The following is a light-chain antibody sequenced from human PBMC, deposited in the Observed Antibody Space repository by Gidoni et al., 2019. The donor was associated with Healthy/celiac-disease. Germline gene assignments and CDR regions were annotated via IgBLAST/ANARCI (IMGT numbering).Light chain of an antibody. J-gene: IGLJ3*02. CDR2: EDN. V-gene: IGLV6-57*03. CDR3: QSYDSSNRGV. Sequence: NFMLTQPHSVSESPRKTITISCTRSSGNIASSYVQWYQQRPGSAPTTVIYEDNQRPSGVPDRFSGSIDSSSNSASLTISGLKTEDEADYYCQSYDSSNRGVFGGGTKLTVL. CDR1: SGNIASSY.